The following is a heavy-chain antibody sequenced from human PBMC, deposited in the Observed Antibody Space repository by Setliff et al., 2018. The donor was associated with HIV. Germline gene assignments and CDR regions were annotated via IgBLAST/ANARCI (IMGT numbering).Heavy chain of an antibody. CDR2: LYGHSST. J-gene: IGHJ4*02. D-gene: IGHD6-19*01. CDR3: ARQGAVTGHSFDS. V-gene: IGHV4-39*01. CDR1: GDSIGTGTHY. Sequence: SETLSLTCNVSGDSIGTGTHYWAWIRQPPGKGLEWIGSLYGHSSTYYTKSLRGRVTISADTSKNQFSLRLSSVTAADTAVYYCARQGAVTGHSFDSWGPGALVTVSS.